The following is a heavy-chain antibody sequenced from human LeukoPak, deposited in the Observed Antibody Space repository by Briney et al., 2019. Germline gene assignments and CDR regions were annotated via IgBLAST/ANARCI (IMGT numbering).Heavy chain of an antibody. V-gene: IGHV4-59*08. CDR2: IYYSGST. CDR1: GGSISSYY. Sequence: SETLSLTRTVSGGSISSYYWSWIRQPPGKGLEWIGYIYYSGSTNYNPSLKSRVTISVDTSKNQFSLKLSSVTAADTAVYYCARHDWAGGSFDYWGQGTLVTVSS. J-gene: IGHJ4*02. D-gene: IGHD2-21*01. CDR3: ARHDWAGGSFDY.